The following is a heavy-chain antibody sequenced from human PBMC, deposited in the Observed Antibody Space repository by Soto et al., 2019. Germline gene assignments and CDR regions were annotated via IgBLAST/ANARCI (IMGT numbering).Heavy chain of an antibody. V-gene: IGHV1-69*02. CDR2: IIPILGIA. D-gene: IGHD6-13*01. CDR3: ARSLRIAAAGTGFDY. J-gene: IGHJ4*02. Sequence: QVQLVQSGAEVKKPGSSVKVSCKASGGTFSSYTISWVRQAPGQGLEWMGRIIPILGIANYAQKFQGRVTITADKSTSTAYMELSSLRSEDTAVYYCARSLRIAAAGTGFDYWGQGTLVTVSS. CDR1: GGTFSSYT.